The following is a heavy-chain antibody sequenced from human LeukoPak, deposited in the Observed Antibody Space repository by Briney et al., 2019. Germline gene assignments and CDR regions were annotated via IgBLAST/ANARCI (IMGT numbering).Heavy chain of an antibody. CDR3: ARDGRGYCSTTSCYEVDS. D-gene: IGHD2-2*01. V-gene: IGHV4-30-4*01. CDR2: IYYTWST. CDR1: GGSITTGYYY. Sequence: SETLSLTCTVSGGSITTGYYYWSLLRQPPGKGLEWMVYIYYTWSTCYSPSLKSRLTISIDTSMNQSYLKLSSVTASDTAVYYCARDGRGYCSTTSCYEVDSWGQGTLVTVSA. J-gene: IGHJ4*02.